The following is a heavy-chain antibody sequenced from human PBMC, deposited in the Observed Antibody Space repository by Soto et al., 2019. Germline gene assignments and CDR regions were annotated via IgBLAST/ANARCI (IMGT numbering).Heavy chain of an antibody. D-gene: IGHD6-19*01. CDR1: GFTFSSYG. V-gene: IGHV3-33*01. CDR2: IWYDGSNK. CDR3: ARRGVAGTNAEYFQH. J-gene: IGHJ1*01. Sequence: QVQLVESGGGVVQPGRSLRLSCAASGFTFSSYGMHWVCQAPGKGLEWVAVIWYDGSNKYYADSVKGRFTISRDNSKNTLYLQMNSLRAEDTAVYYCARRGVAGTNAEYFQHWGQGTLVTVSS.